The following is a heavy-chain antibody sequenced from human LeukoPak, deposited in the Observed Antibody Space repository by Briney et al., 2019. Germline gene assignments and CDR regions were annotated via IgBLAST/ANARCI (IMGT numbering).Heavy chain of an antibody. CDR3: ARDAQRGFDYSNSLEY. Sequence: GGSLRLSCAASGFTFSHYGMHWVRQAPGKGLEWVAVIWSDGTNQYYGDSVKGRFTISRDDSGNTVYLQMNSLRPEDTGVYYCARDAQRGFDYSNSLEYWGQGTPVTVST. D-gene: IGHD4-11*01. V-gene: IGHV3-33*08. CDR2: IWSDGTNQ. CDR1: GFTFSHYG. J-gene: IGHJ4*02.